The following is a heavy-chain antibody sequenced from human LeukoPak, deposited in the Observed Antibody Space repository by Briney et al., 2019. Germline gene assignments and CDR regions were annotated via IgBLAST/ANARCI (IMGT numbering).Heavy chain of an antibody. CDR1: GFTFSNYG. Sequence: GRSLRLSCAASGFTFSNYGMHWVRLAPGKGLEWVASIKHDGSEKYYVDSVRGRFTISRDNTMNSLYLQMSSLRAEDTAVYYCATDRGWRTSGYYLYYFEYWGQGTLVTFSS. CDR3: ATDRGWRTSGYYLYYFEY. CDR2: IKHDGSEK. D-gene: IGHD3-3*01. J-gene: IGHJ4*02. V-gene: IGHV3-7*01.